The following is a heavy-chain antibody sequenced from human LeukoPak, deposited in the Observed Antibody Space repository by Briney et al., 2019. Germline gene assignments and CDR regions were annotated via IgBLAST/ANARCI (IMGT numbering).Heavy chain of an antibody. V-gene: IGHV4-30-2*01. D-gene: IGHD2-21*02. CDR3: ARGGDWWDFDY. CDR2: IYHSGST. Sequence: PSQTLSLTCAVSGGSISSGGYSWSWIRQPPGKGLEWIGYIYHSGSTYYNPSLKSRVTISVDRSKNQFSLKLSSATAADTAVYYCARGGDWWDFDYWGQGTLVTVSS. J-gene: IGHJ4*02. CDR1: GGSISSGGYS.